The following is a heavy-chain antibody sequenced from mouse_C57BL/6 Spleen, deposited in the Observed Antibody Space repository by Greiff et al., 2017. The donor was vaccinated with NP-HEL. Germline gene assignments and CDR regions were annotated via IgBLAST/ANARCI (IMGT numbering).Heavy chain of an antibody. V-gene: IGHV1-59*01. CDR3: ARRGGSSPYAMDY. Sequence: QVQLQQPGAELVRPGTSVKLSCKASGYTFTSYWMHWVKQRPGQGLEWIGVIDPSDSYTNYNQKFKGKATLTVDTSSSTAYMQLSSLTSEDSAVYYCARRGGSSPYAMDYWGQGTSVTVSS. CDR2: IDPSDSYT. D-gene: IGHD1-1*01. J-gene: IGHJ4*01. CDR1: GYTFTSYW.